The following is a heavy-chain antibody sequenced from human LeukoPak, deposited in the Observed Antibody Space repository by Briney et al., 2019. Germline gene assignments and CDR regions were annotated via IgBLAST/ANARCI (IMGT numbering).Heavy chain of an antibody. V-gene: IGHV3-23*01. D-gene: IGHD3-10*01. CDR3: AKHAMVRGVIVYYYGMDV. J-gene: IGHJ6*02. Sequence: GGYLRLSCAASGFTFSSYAMSWVRQAPGNRLEWVSAICGSGGSTYYADSVKGRFTISRDNSKNTLYLQMNSLRAEDTAVYYCAKHAMVRGVIVYYYGMDVWGQGTTVTVSS. CDR1: GFTFSSYA. CDR2: ICGSGGST.